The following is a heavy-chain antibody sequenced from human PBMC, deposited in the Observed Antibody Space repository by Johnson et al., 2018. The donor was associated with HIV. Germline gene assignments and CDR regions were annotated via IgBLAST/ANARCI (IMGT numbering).Heavy chain of an antibody. Sequence: VQLVESGGALVQPGGSLRLSCAASGFTVSSNYMSWVRQAPGKGLEWVSLIYSGGSTYYADSVKGRLTITRDNSKNTLYLQMNSLRAEDTAVYYCARVHSGGAFDIWGQGTMVTVSS. CDR1: GFTVSSNY. CDR3: ARVHSGGAFDI. V-gene: IGHV3-66*01. CDR2: IYSGGST. J-gene: IGHJ3*02.